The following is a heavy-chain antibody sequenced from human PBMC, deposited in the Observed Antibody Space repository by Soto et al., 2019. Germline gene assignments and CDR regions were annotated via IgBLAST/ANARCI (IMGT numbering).Heavy chain of an antibody. D-gene: IGHD3-10*01. V-gene: IGHV3-53*01. Sequence: HPGGSLRLSCAASGFTVSSNYMSWVRQAPGKGLEWVSVIYSGGSTYYADSVKGRFTISRDNSKNTLYLQMNSLRAEDTAVYYCARDRPRASGSYYAPAWGQGTLVTVSS. CDR2: IYSGGST. CDR1: GFTVSSNY. J-gene: IGHJ5*02. CDR3: ARDRPRASGSYYAPA.